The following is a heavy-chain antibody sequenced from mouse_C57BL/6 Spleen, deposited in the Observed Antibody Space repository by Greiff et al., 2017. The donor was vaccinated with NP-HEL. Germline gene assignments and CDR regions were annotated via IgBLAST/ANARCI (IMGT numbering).Heavy chain of an antibody. D-gene: IGHD1-1*01. CDR1: GFTFSDYG. Sequence: VQLKESGGGLVKPGGSLKLSCAASGFTFSDYGMHWVRQAPEKGLEWVAYISSGSSTIYYAGTVKGRFTISRDNAKNTLFLQMTSLRSEDTAMYYCARDPIYYYGSSFDDWGQGTTLTVAS. CDR2: ISSGSSTI. J-gene: IGHJ2*01. V-gene: IGHV5-17*01. CDR3: ARDPIYYYGSSFDD.